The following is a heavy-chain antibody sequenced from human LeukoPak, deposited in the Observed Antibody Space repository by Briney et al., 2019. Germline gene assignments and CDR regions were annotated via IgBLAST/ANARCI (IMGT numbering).Heavy chain of an antibody. CDR3: ARGTLYSGWSYYFDY. J-gene: IGHJ4*02. D-gene: IGHD6-19*01. V-gene: IGHV4-39*07. CDR1: GGSISLSYYY. Sequence: PSETLSLTCSVSGGSISLSYYYWGWIRQPPGKAMEWIGSVYYSGTTSYNPSLKSRVTISVDMSKNHFSLRLSSVTAADTAMYYCARGTLYSGWSYYFDYWGQGSQVTVSS. CDR2: VYYSGTT.